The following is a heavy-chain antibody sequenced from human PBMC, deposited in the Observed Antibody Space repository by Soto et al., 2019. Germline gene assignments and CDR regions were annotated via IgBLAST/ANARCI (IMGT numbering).Heavy chain of an antibody. J-gene: IGHJ4*02. CDR1: GYTFTNYA. D-gene: IGHD1-1*01. CDR3: ARDWNHAASPLYYFDY. V-gene: IGHV1-3*04. CDR2: INTGNGNT. Sequence: QVQLVQSGAEVKKPGASVKVSCKASGYTFTNYAIHWVRQAPGQSLEWMGWINTGNGNTKYSQRFQGRLTITRDTSASTAYMELVSLRSEDTAVYYCARDWNHAASPLYYFDYWGQGTLVTVSS.